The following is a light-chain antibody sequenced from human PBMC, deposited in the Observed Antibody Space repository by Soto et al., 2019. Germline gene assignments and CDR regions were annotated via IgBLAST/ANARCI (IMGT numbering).Light chain of an antibody. Sequence: QSVLTQPPSVSGAPGQRVTISCTGSSCNIGAGYDVHWYQQLPGTAPKLLIYGNSNRPSGVPDRFSGSKSGTSASLAITGLQAEDEADYYCQSYDSSLSAYVVFGGGTKLTVL. J-gene: IGLJ2*01. V-gene: IGLV1-40*01. CDR2: GNS. CDR3: QSYDSSLSAYVV. CDR1: SCNIGAGYD.